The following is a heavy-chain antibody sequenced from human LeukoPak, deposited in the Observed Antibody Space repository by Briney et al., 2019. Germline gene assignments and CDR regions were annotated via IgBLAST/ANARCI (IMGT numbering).Heavy chain of an antibody. Sequence: SETLSLTCTVSGGSISSYYWSWIRQPAGKGLEWIGRIYTSGSTYYNPSLKSRVTISVDTSKNQFSLKLSSVTAADTAVYYCARDRTVVVVVAAAQAHWFDPGAREPWSQSPQ. CDR2: IYTSGST. CDR3: ARDRTVVVVVAAAQAHWFDP. J-gene: IGHJ5*02. D-gene: IGHD2-15*01. CDR1: GGSISSYY. V-gene: IGHV4-4*07.